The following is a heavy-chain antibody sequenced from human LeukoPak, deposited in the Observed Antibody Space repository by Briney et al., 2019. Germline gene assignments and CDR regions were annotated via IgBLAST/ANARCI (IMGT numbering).Heavy chain of an antibody. D-gene: IGHD2-2*02. CDR3: ARGHIVVVPAAIPGAFDI. CDR1: GGTFSSYA. V-gene: IGHV1-69*05. CDR2: IIPIFGTA. J-gene: IGHJ3*02. Sequence: SVTVSCKASGGTFSSYAISWVRQAPGQGLEWMGGIIPIFGTANYAQKFQGRVTITTDESTSTAYMELSSLRSEDTAVYYCARGHIVVVPAAIPGAFDIWGQGTMVTVSS.